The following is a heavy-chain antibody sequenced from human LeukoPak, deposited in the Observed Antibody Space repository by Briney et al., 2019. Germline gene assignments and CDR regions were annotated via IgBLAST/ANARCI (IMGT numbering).Heavy chain of an antibody. CDR1: GGSFSGYY. J-gene: IGHJ4*02. D-gene: IGHD3-3*01. V-gene: IGHV4-34*01. Sequence: SETLSLTCAVYGGSFSGYYWSWIRQPPGKGLEWIGEINHSGSTNYNPSLKSRVTISVDTSKNQFSLKLNSVTAADTAMYYCQSRFLEWLLDYWGQGTLVTVSS. CDR2: INHSGST. CDR3: QSRFLEWLLDY.